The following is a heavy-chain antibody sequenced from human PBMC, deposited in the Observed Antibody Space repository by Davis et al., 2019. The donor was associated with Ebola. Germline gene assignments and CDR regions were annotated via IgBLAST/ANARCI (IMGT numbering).Heavy chain of an antibody. CDR2: IIPIFGTA. V-gene: IGHV1-69*13. CDR1: GGTFSSYA. Sequence: AASVKVSCKASGGTFSSYAISWVRQAPGQGLEWMGGIIPIFGTANYAQKFQGRVTITADESTSTAYMELSSLRSEDTAVYYCARGGRALTGTTLDYWGQGTLVTVSS. J-gene: IGHJ4*02. D-gene: IGHD1-7*01. CDR3: ARGGRALTGTTLDY.